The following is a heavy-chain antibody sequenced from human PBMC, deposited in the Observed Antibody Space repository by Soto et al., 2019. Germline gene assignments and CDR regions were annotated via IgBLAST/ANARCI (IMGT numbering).Heavy chain of an antibody. CDR1: GGTFSSYA. V-gene: IGHV1-69*13. CDR2: IIPIFGTA. J-gene: IGHJ4*02. CDR3: ARDGTTVPGRIYFDY. Sequence: SVKVSCKASGGTFSSYAISWVRQAPGQGLEWMGGIIPIFGTANYAQKFQGRVTITADESTSTAYMELSSLRSEDTAVYYCARDGTTVPGRIYFDYWGQGTPVTVYS. D-gene: IGHD4-17*01.